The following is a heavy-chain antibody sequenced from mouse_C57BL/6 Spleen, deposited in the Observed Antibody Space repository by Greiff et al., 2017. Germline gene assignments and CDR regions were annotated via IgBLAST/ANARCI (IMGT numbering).Heavy chain of an antibody. CDR3: ASLTGTVAY. Sequence: EVQRVESGGDLVKPGGSLKLSCAASGFTFSSYGMSWVRQTPDKRLEWVATISSGGSYTYYPDSVKGRFTISRDNAKNTLYLQMSSLKSEDTAMYYCASLTGTVAYWGQGTLVTVSA. J-gene: IGHJ3*01. D-gene: IGHD4-1*01. V-gene: IGHV5-6*01. CDR1: GFTFSSYG. CDR2: ISSGGSYT.